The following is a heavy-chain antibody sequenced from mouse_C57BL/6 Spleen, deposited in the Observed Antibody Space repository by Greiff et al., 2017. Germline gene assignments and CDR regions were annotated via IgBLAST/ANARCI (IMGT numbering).Heavy chain of an antibody. CDR2: IWSGGST. Sequence: QVQLKQSGPGLVQPSQSLSITCTVSGFSLTSYGVHWVRQSPGKGLEWLGVIWSGGSTDYNAAFMYRLSITKDNSKSQVFFKMNSLQADDTAIYXCSSSPGGYAMDYWGQGTSVTVSS. J-gene: IGHJ4*01. V-gene: IGHV2-5*01. CDR1: GFSLTSYG. CDR3: SSSPGGYAMDY.